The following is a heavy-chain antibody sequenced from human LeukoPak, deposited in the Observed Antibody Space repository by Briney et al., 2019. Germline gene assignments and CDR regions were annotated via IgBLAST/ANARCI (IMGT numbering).Heavy chain of an antibody. CDR1: GYTFAGYY. V-gene: IGHV1-2*04. J-gene: IGHJ5*02. CDR3: ARSVYSGSGRSWFDP. D-gene: IGHD1-26*01. Sequence: ASVNVSCKASGYTFAGYYMHWVRQAPGQGLEWMGWINPNSGGTNYAQKFQGWVTMTRDTSISTAYMELSRLRSDDTAVYYCARSVYSGSGRSWFDPWGQGTLVTVSS. CDR2: INPNSGGT.